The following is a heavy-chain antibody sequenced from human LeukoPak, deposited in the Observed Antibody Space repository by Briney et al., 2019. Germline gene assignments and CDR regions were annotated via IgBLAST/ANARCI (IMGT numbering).Heavy chain of an antibody. CDR1: GFTFSSYS. CDR2: ISSSSSYI. D-gene: IGHD5-24*01. Sequence: GGSLRLSCAASGFTFSSYSKNWVRQAPGKGLEWVSSISSSSSYIYYADSVKGRFTISRDNAKNSLYLQMNSLRAEDTAVYYCARAVKVEMATVDYWGQGTLVTVSS. CDR3: ARAVKVEMATVDY. J-gene: IGHJ4*02. V-gene: IGHV3-21*01.